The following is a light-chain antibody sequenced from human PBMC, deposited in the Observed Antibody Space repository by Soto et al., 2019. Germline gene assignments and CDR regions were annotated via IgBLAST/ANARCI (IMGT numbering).Light chain of an antibody. CDR3: QHYDRAPMWT. V-gene: IGKV3-20*01. J-gene: IGKJ1*01. CDR1: QNIRSY. Sequence: IVMTQSPAPLSLSPGERATLSCRAGQNIRSYLAWYQQKSGQAPRLLIHDASNRAHGTPARFSGSGAGTDFTLTISRLEPEDFAVYYCQHYDRAPMWTFGQGTKVDIK. CDR2: DAS.